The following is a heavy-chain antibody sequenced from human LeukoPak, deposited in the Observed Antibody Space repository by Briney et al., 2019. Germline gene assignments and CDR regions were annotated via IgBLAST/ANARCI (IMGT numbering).Heavy chain of an antibody. D-gene: IGHD2-15*01. V-gene: IGHV3-21*01. CDR1: GVTFSSDI. CDR3: ARGHGRHGYCSGGSCKFDP. Sequence: GGSLRLSCAASGVTFSSDIMNWGRHAPGKGLEWVSSISSSSSYIYYADSVNGRFTISRDNAKNSLYLKMKRLSAEDTAVYYCARGHGRHGYCSGGSCKFDPWGQGTLVTVSS. CDR2: ISSSSSYI. J-gene: IGHJ5*02.